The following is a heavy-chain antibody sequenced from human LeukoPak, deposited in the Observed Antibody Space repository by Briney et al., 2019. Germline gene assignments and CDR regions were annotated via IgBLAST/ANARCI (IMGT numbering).Heavy chain of an antibody. CDR1: GGTFSRFT. J-gene: IGHJ4*02. V-gene: IGHV1-69*01. CDR2: ITPIFGTA. CDR3: AREWGLESSGYYYAY. D-gene: IGHD3-22*01. Sequence: GSSVKVSCKASGGTFSRFTISWVRQAPGQGFEWMGGITPIFGTANFAQKFQDRVSITADGSTSTAFMELSSLRSEDTAVYYCAREWGLESSGYYYAYWGQGTLVTVSS.